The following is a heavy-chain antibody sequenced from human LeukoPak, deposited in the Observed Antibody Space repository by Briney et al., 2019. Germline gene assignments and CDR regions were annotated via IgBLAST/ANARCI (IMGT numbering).Heavy chain of an antibody. CDR2: ISASGSST. J-gene: IGHJ3*02. Sequence: GGSLRLSCAASGFTFSSFAMSWVRQAPGKGLEWVSTISASGSSTYYADSVKGRFTISRDNAKNSLYLQMNSLRAEDTAVYYCARDSVSRRIAASGIDAFDIWGQGTMVTVSS. CDR3: ARDSVSRRIAASGIDAFDI. CDR1: GFTFSSFA. V-gene: IGHV3-23*01. D-gene: IGHD6-13*01.